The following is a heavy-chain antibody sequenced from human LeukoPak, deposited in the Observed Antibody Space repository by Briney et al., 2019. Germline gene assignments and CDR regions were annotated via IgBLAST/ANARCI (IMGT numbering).Heavy chain of an antibody. CDR2: ISVYNGNT. J-gene: IGHJ4*02. D-gene: IGHD2-15*01. CDR1: GYTFTDYY. Sequence: ASVKVSCKASGYTFTDYYIHWVRQAPGQGLEWMGWISVYNGNTHYAQKFQGRVTLTTDASTSTAYMELRSLRSDDTAVYYCATVAYLRFDYWGQGTLVTVSS. V-gene: IGHV1-18*04. CDR3: ATVAYLRFDY.